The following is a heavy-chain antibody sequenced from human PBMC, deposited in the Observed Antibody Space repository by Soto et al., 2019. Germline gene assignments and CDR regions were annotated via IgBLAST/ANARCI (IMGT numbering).Heavy chain of an antibody. J-gene: IGHJ4*02. V-gene: IGHV4-59*12. D-gene: IGHD3-10*01. CDR3: ARGGLLWFGELLAQPYYFDY. Sequence: SETLSLTCTVSGGPISSYYWSWIRQPRGKGLEWIGYIYYSGSTSYNPSLKSRVTISVDTSKNQFSLKLSSVTAADTAVYYCARGGLLWFGELLAQPYYFDYWGQGTLVTVSS. CDR2: IYYSGST. CDR1: GGPISSYY.